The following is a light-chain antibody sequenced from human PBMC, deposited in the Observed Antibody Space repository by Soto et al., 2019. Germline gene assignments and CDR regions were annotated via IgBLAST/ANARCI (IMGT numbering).Light chain of an antibody. Sequence: EIVMTQSPATLSVSPGERATLSCRASQSVSSNLAWYQQKPGQAPRLLIYGASTRATGIPARFSGSGAGTEFTLTISSLPSEDFAVYYCQQYNNWPSYTFGHGTKLEIK. J-gene: IGKJ2*01. CDR1: QSVSSN. CDR2: GAS. CDR3: QQYNNWPSYT. V-gene: IGKV3-15*01.